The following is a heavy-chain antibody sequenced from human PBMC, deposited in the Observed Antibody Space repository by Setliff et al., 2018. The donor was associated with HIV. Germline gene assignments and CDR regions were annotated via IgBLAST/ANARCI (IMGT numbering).Heavy chain of an antibody. Sequence: SVKVSCKASGGTFSSYAISWVRQAPGQGLEWMGGIIPIFGTANYAQKFQGRVTITADESTSTAYMELSSLRSEDTAVYYCAKEGRQLAWDDARGNNWFDPWGQGTLVTVSS. CDR2: IIPIFGTA. D-gene: IGHD6-13*01. CDR1: GGTFSSYA. CDR3: AKEGRQLAWDDARGNNWFDP. J-gene: IGHJ5*02. V-gene: IGHV1-69*13.